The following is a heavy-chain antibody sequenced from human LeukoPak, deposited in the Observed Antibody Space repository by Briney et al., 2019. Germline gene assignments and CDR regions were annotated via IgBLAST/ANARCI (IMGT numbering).Heavy chain of an antibody. Sequence: SSQTLSPTCTVAGGSTASYSCSWIRQPPGEGLEWIGYIYYSGSTNYNPSLKSRVTISVDTSKNQFSLKLSSVTAADTAVYYFARRRSFDYWGQGTLVTVSS. CDR3: ARRRSFDY. V-gene: IGHV4-59*01. J-gene: IGHJ4*02. CDR1: GGSTASYS. CDR2: IYYSGST.